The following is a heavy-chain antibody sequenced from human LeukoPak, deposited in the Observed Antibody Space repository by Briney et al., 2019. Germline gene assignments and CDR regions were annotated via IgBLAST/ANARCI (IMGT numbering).Heavy chain of an antibody. CDR3: ARTYYYDSSGYYPFDY. D-gene: IGHD3-22*01. V-gene: IGHV3-30*02. CDR1: GFTFSSYG. Sequence: GGSLRLSCAASGFTFSSYGMHWVRQAPGKGLEWVAFIRYDGSNKYYADSVKGRFTISRDNSKNTLYLQMNSLRAEDTAVYYCARTYYYDSSGYYPFDYWSQGTLVTVSS. J-gene: IGHJ4*02. CDR2: IRYDGSNK.